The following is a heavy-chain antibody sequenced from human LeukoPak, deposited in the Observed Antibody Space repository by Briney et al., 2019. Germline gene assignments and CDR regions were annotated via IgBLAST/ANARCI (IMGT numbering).Heavy chain of an antibody. J-gene: IGHJ5*01. V-gene: IGHV4-34*01. CDR1: GGSFSGYY. D-gene: IGHD1-26*01. CDR2: ISQSGSI. Sequence: TSSETLSLTRAVYGGSFSGYYWSWIRQPPGKGLEWIGEISQSGSINYNPSLKSRVTISIDTSTNQFSLKLSSVTAADTAVYYCSSGGVGNRLGSWGQGTLVTVSS. CDR3: SSGGVGNRLGS.